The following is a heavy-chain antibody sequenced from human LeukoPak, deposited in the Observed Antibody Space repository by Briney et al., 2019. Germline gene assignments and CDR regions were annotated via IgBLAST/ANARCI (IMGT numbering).Heavy chain of an antibody. CDR2: IRNDGSNE. D-gene: IGHD3-22*01. CDR3: ARRGSYYYDGSGYYQFDY. CDR1: GFTFSSYG. Sequence: PGGSLRLSCAASGFTFSSYGMHWVRQAPGKGLEWVAFIRNDGSNEDYADSVKGRFTISRDNSKNTLYLQMNSLRAEDTAVYYCARRGSYYYDGSGYYQFDYWGQGTLVAVSS. J-gene: IGHJ4*02. V-gene: IGHV3-30*02.